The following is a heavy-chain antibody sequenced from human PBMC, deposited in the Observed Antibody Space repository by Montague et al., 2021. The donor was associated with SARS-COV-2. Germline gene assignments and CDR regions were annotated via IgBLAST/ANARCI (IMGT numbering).Heavy chain of an antibody. CDR3: ARIPVGSKYYFDF. D-gene: IGHD2-2*01. V-gene: IGHV6-1*01. Sequence: CAISGDSVSSNIATWNWIRRSPSRGLEWQGRTYYRSKWYNDYAESVKSRITIDPDTSKHQFSLHLNSATPEDTAVYYCARIPVGSKYYFDFWGQGTLVTVSS. CDR1: GDSVSSNIAT. J-gene: IGHJ4*02. CDR2: TYYRSKWYN.